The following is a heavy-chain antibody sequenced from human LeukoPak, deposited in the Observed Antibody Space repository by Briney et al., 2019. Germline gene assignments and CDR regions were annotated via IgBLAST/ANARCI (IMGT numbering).Heavy chain of an antibody. J-gene: IGHJ4*02. CDR1: GGSISSSSYY. Sequence: SETLSLTCTVSGGSISSSSYYWGWIRQPPGKGLEWIGSIYYSGSTNYNPSLKSRVTISVDTSKNQFSLKLSSVTAADTAVYYCARGSSSSWYWSLDYWGQGTLVTVSS. V-gene: IGHV4-39*07. CDR3: ARGSSSSWYWSLDY. CDR2: IYYSGST. D-gene: IGHD6-13*01.